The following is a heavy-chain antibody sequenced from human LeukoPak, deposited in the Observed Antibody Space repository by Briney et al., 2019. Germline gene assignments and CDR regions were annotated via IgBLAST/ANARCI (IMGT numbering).Heavy chain of an antibody. CDR2: ISSSSSYI. J-gene: IGHJ4*02. D-gene: IGHD6-13*01. CDR3: ARGEYRVAAAPADY. Sequence: PGGSLRLSCAASGFTFSSYSMNWVRQAPGKGLEWVSSISSSSSYIYYADSVKGRFTISRDNAKNSLYLQMNSLRAEDTAVYYCARGEYRVAAAPADYWGQGTLVTVSS. CDR1: GFTFSSYS. V-gene: IGHV3-21*01.